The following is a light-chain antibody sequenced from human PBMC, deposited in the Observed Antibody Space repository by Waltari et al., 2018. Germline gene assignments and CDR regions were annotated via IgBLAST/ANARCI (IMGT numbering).Light chain of an antibody. CDR2: DGS. CDR3: SSYTSSSTEV. CDR1: SSDVGGYNY. V-gene: IGLV2-14*03. J-gene: IGLJ3*02. Sequence: QSALTQPASVSGSPGQSITISCTGTSSDVGGYNYVSWYQQHPGKVPKLMIYDGSNRPSGVSNRFSGSKSGNTASLTISGLQAEDEADYYCSSYTSSSTEVFGGGTKLTVL.